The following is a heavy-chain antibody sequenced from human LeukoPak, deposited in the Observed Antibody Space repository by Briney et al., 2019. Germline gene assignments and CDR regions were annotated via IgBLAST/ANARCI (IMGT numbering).Heavy chain of an antibody. CDR2: IWYDGSNK. CDR1: GFTFSSYG. J-gene: IGHJ3*02. V-gene: IGHV3-33*01. D-gene: IGHD6-13*01. Sequence: GGSLRPSCAASGFTFSSYGMHWVRQAPGKGLEWVAVIWYDGSNKYYADSVKGRFTISRDNSKNTLYLQMNSLRAEDTAVYYCARAKGTYSSSYDAFDIWGQGTMVTVSS. CDR3: ARAKGTYSSSYDAFDI.